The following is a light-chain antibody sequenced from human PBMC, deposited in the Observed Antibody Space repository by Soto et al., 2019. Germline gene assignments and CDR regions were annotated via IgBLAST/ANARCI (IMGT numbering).Light chain of an antibody. J-gene: IGLJ2*01. Sequence: QSALTQPASVSGSPGQSITISCTGTSSDVGSYNLVSWYQQHPGKAPKVLIYGGSKRPSGVSNRFSASKSGNSASLTISGVEAEDEADYHCCEKAGSGLVFGGGTKLTVL. CDR1: SSDVGSYNL. CDR3: CEKAGSGLV. CDR2: GGS. V-gene: IGLV2-23*01.